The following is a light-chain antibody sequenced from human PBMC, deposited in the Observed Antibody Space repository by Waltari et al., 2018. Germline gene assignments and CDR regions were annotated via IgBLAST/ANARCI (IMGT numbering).Light chain of an antibody. CDR2: GSS. Sequence: QSVLTQPPSVSGAPGQRVTISCTGSGSNIGAGYDVHWYQQLPRAAPKLLIYGSSSRPLGVPDRFFGSTSGTSASLAIIGLQAEDEADYYCQSYGTSLSVVFGGGTKLTVL. CDR1: GSNIGAGYD. J-gene: IGLJ3*02. V-gene: IGLV1-40*01. CDR3: QSYGTSLSVV.